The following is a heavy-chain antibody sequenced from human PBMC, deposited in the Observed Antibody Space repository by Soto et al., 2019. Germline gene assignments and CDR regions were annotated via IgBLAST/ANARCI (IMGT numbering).Heavy chain of an antibody. CDR2: ISWNSGSI. CDR1: GFTFDDYA. CDR3: AKGLEQWLFTGAFDI. V-gene: IGHV3-9*01. J-gene: IGHJ3*02. Sequence: EVQLVESGGGLVQPGRSLRLSCAASGFTFDDYAMHWVRQAPGKGLEWVSGISWNSGSIGYADSVKGRFTISRDNAKNSLYLQMNSLRAEDTALYYCAKGLEQWLFTGAFDIWGQGTMVTVSS. D-gene: IGHD6-19*01.